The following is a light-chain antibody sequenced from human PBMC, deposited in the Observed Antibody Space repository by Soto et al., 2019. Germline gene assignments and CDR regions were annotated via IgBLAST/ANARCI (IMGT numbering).Light chain of an antibody. V-gene: IGKV3D-15*01. J-gene: IGKJ4*01. CDR1: QSVSSN. CDR3: QQYNDWPLT. Sequence: EIVMTKSPATLSVSPGERATLSCRASQSVSSNLAWYQQKPGQAPSLLIYDISARATGIPTRFSGSGSGTEFTLTISSLQSEDFAVYYCQQYNDWPLTFGGGTKVDIK. CDR2: DIS.